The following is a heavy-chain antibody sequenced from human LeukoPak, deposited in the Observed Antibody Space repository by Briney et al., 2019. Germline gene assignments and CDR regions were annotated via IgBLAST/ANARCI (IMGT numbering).Heavy chain of an antibody. CDR3: ARNEVVTAILYYYYYGMDV. Sequence: ASVKVSCKASGYTFTSYDINWVRQATGQGLEWMGWMNSNSGNTGYAQKFQGRVTMTRNTSISTAYMELSSLRSEDTAVYYCARNEVVTAILYYYYYGMDVWGQGTTVTVSS. J-gene: IGHJ6*02. CDR2: MNSNSGNT. CDR1: GYTFTSYD. D-gene: IGHD2-21*02. V-gene: IGHV1-8*01.